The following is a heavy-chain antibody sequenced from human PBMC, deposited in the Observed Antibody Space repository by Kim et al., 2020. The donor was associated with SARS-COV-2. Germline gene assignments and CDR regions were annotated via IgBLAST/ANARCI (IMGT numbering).Heavy chain of an antibody. Sequence: FQGRVTITADKSTSTAYMELSSLRSEDTAVYYCARGKQSPRPYYYYGMDVWGQGTTVTVSS. CDR3: ARGKQSPRPYYYYGMDV. J-gene: IGHJ6*02. D-gene: IGHD6-19*01. V-gene: IGHV1-69*04.